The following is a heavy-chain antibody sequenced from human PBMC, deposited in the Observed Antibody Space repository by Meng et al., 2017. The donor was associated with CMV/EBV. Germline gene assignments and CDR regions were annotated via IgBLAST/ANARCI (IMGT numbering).Heavy chain of an antibody. V-gene: IGHV1-69*05. J-gene: IGHJ6*02. Sequence: SVKVSCKASGGTFSSYAISWVRQAPGQGLEWMGGIIPIFGTANYAQKFQGRVTITTDESTSTAYMELSSLRSEDTAVYYCARRGNSPPPARNRAGYYYYYGMDVWGQGTTVTVSS. CDR2: IIPIFGTA. CDR3: ARRGNSPPPARNRAGYYYYYGMDV. D-gene: IGHD1-1*01. CDR1: GGTFSSYA.